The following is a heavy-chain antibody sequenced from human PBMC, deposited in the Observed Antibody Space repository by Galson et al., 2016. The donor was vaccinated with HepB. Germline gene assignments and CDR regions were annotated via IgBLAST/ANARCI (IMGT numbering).Heavy chain of an antibody. J-gene: IGHJ4*02. V-gene: IGHV1-58*01. Sequence: SVKVSCKASGFTFTSSAVQWVRQARGQRLEWMGWIVVGRGNTNYAQKFRERVTITRDLSTTTVYMELSSLRSDDTAMYYCAADAYGDFYFGYWGQGTLVTVSS. CDR3: AADAYGDFYFGY. CDR1: GFTFTSSA. D-gene: IGHD4-17*01. CDR2: IVVGRGNT.